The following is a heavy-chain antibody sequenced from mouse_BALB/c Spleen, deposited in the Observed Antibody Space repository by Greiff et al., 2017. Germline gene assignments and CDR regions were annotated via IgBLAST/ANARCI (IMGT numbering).Heavy chain of an antibody. CDR2: ISTYYGNT. CDR3: ARDYYGSSPWFAY. D-gene: IGHD1-1*01. CDR1: GYTFTDYA. J-gene: IGHJ3*01. V-gene: IGHV1-67*01. Sequence: QVQLQQSGPELVRPGVSVKISCKGSGYTFTDYAMHWVKQSHAKSLEWIGVISTYYGNTNYNQKFKGKATMTVDKSSSTAYMELARLTSEDSAIYYCARDYYGSSPWFAYWGQGTLVTVSA.